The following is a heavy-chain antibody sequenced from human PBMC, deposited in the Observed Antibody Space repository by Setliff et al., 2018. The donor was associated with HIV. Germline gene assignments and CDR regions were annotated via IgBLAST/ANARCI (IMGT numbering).Heavy chain of an antibody. CDR2: INSDESST. CDR3: ARSKTGYYFFDY. J-gene: IGHJ4*02. D-gene: IGHD3-9*01. Sequence: GGSLRLSCAASGFTFSSYAMHWVRQAPGEGLVWVSRINSDESSTTYADSVKGRFTISRDNARNTVYLQMDSLRVEDTAVYYCARSKTGYYFFDYWGQGTPVTVSS. CDR1: GFTFSSYA. V-gene: IGHV3-74*03.